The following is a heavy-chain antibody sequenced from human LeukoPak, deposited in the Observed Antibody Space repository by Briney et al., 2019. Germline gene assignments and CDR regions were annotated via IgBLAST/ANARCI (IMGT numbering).Heavy chain of an antibody. D-gene: IGHD6-6*01. V-gene: IGHV3-7*01. CDR1: GFTFSSSW. CDR2: IKTDGSEK. J-gene: IGHJ4*02. CDR3: ARYGLAAALDF. Sequence: GGSLRLSCAASGFTFSSSWMSWVRQAPGKGLEWVANIKTDGSEKYHVDSVKGRFTISRDNSKSTLSLQMNSLRAEDTAGYYCARYGLAAALDFWGQGTLVTVSS.